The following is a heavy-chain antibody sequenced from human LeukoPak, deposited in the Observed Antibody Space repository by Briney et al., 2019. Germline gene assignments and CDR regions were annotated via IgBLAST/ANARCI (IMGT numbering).Heavy chain of an antibody. V-gene: IGHV1-2*02. CDR1: GHTFTGYY. CDR3: ASLYYDTSGRSFDY. Sequence: ASVKVSCKASGHTFTGYYMHWVRQAPGQGLEWMGWINPNSGGTNYTQKFQGRVTMTRDTSISTAYMELSRLRSDDTAVYYCASLYYDTSGRSFDYWGQGTLVTVSS. D-gene: IGHD3-22*01. CDR2: INPNSGGT. J-gene: IGHJ4*02.